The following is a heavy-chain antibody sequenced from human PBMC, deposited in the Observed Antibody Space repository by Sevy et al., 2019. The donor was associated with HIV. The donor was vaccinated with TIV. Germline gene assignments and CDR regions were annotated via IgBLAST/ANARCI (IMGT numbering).Heavy chain of an antibody. V-gene: IGHV1-2*02. Sequence: ASVKVSCKASGYTFTGYYIHWVRQAPGQGLEWMGWINPDSGGTHYAQNFQGRVTMTRDTYITTTFMEMSRLVSDDTAVYYCARAERQSHHFHFWGQGTLVTVSS. CDR1: GYTFTGYY. CDR3: ARAERQSHHFHF. J-gene: IGHJ4*01. CDR2: INPDSGGT.